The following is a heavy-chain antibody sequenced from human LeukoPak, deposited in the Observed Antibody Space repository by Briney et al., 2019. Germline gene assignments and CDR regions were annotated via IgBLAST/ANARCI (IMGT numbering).Heavy chain of an antibody. CDR1: GFTFSSYA. CDR3: AKPNYYDSSGYYRYVDY. D-gene: IGHD3-22*01. J-gene: IGHJ4*02. Sequence: QPGGSLRLSCAASGFTFSSYAMSWVRQAPGKGLEWVALISYDGSNKYYADSVKGRFTISRDNSKNTLYLQMNSLRAEDTAVYYCAKPNYYDSSGYYRYVDYWGQGTLVTVSS. CDR2: ISYDGSNK. V-gene: IGHV3-30*18.